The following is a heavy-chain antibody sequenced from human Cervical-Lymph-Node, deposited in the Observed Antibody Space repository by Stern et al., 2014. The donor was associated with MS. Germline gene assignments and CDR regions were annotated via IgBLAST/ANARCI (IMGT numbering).Heavy chain of an antibody. CDR3: AALVRGSYFY. Sequence: VQLVESGAEMKKPGESLKISCKGSGYSFTLYWIGWVRQMPGKGLEWMGISYPVASVPRYGPPFQGQVTISADKSISTAYLQWSSLKASDTAMYYCAALVRGSYFYWGQGTLVTVSS. CDR2: SYPVASVP. CDR1: GYSFTLYW. D-gene: IGHD1-26*01. J-gene: IGHJ4*02. V-gene: IGHV5-51*01.